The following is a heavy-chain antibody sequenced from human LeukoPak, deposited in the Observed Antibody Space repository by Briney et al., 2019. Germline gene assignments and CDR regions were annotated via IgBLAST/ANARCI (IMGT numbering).Heavy chain of an antibody. J-gene: IGHJ4*02. CDR3: ARGGPLVRGVIITLDY. CDR2: ISSSSTI. CDR1: GLTFSSYS. V-gene: IGHV3-48*02. D-gene: IGHD3-10*01. Sequence: GRSLRLSCAASGLTFSSYSMNWVRQAPGKGLEWVSYISSSSTIYYADSVKGRFTISRDNAKNSLYLQMNSLRDEDTAVYYCARGGPLVRGVIITLDYWGQGTLVTVSS.